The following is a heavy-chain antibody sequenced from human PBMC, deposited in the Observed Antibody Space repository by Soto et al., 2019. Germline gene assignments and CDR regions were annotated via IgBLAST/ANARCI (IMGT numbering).Heavy chain of an antibody. V-gene: IGHV1-8*02. CDR2: MNPNSGNT. D-gene: IGHD6-19*01. CDR1: GYTFTGYY. CDR3: ASMQWLSDPDAFDI. Sequence: ASVKVSCKASGYTFTGYYMHWVRQAPGQGLEWMGWMNPNSGNTGYAQKFQGRVTMTRNTSISTAYMELSSLRSEDTAVYYCASMQWLSDPDAFDIWGQGTMVTVSS. J-gene: IGHJ3*02.